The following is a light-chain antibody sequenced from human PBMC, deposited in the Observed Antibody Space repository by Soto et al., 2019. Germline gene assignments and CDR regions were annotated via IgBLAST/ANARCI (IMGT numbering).Light chain of an antibody. CDR1: QSVSSYF. CDR3: QQYGGSPRT. CDR2: AAS. Sequence: EIVLTQSPGTLSSSPGERATLSCRASQSVSSYFFAWYQKKPGHAPRLLIYAASSRTTGIPNRFSGSGSETDFTLTISGLEPEDFAIYYCQQYGGSPRTFGQGTKLEIK. J-gene: IGKJ2*01. V-gene: IGKV3-20*01.